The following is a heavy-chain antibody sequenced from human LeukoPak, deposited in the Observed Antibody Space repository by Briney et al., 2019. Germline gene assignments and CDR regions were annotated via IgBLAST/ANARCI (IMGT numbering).Heavy chain of an antibody. CDR1: GFTFSSYS. V-gene: IGHV3-21*01. CDR3: ARDLAGDYVRGYFDY. J-gene: IGHJ4*02. Sequence: PGGSLRLSCAASGFTFSSYSMNWVRQAPGKGLEWVSSISSSSSYIYYADSVKGRFTISRDNAKNSLYLQMNSLRAEDTAVYYCARDLAGDYVRGYFDYWGQGTLVTVSS. CDR2: ISSSSSYI. D-gene: IGHD3-10*02.